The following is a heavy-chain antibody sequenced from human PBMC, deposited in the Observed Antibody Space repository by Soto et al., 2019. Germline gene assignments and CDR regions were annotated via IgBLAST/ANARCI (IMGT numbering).Heavy chain of an antibody. Sequence: QAQLQQWGTGLLKPSETLSLTCAVYGGSLSGNYWGWIRQPPGKGLEWIGETHHSGSTAYNPSLKSRVTISVDTSRNKFSLKLNSVAAADTAVYCCARTTAASHLNYWSQGTLVTVSS. CDR1: GGSLSGNY. CDR2: THHSGST. J-gene: IGHJ4*02. V-gene: IGHV4-34*01. CDR3: ARTTAASHLNY. D-gene: IGHD1-1*01.